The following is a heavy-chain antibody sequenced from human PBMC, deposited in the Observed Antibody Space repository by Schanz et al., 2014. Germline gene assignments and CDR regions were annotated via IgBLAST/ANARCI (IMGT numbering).Heavy chain of an antibody. CDR1: GYIFGSHG. CDR2: INAHTGNT. V-gene: IGHV1-18*01. Sequence: QVQLVQSGAEVKKPGASVKVSCKASGYIFGSHGMTWGRQAPGQGPELMGWINAHTGNTQYAQKFQGRVNMTRDTVTTTVHLELTRLRTDDTAIYYCARVHIATYHYNSPGAFDIWGQGTRVTVSS. CDR3: ARVHIATYHYNSPGAFDI. J-gene: IGHJ3*02. D-gene: IGHD3-10*01.